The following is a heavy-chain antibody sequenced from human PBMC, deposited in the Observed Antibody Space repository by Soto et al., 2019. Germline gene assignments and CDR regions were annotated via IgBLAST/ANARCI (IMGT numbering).Heavy chain of an antibody. V-gene: IGHV4-34*01. CDR1: GGSFSGYY. CDR3: ARGRRYYYGSGSYYPSSWFDP. CDR2: INHSGST. Sequence: QVQLQQWGAGLLKPSETLSLTCAVYGGSFSGYYWSWIRQPPGKGLGWIGEINHSGSTNYNPSRKSRVTLAVATSKTQFSLKLSSVTAADTVVYYCARGRRYYYGSGSYYPSSWFDPWGQGTLVTVSS. J-gene: IGHJ5*02. D-gene: IGHD3-10*01.